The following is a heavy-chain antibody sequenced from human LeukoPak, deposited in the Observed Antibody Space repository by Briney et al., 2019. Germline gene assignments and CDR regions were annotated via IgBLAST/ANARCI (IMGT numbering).Heavy chain of an antibody. J-gene: IGHJ4*02. CDR3: ARGEGLRYCTNGVCYGFDY. CDR1: GYTCTNYY. D-gene: IGHD2-8*01. Sequence: ASVKVSCKASGYTCTNYYMHWVRQAPGQGLEWMGIINPSGGSTSYAQKFQGRVTMTRDTSTSKAYMELSSLRSGDTAVYYCARGEGLRYCTNGVCYGFDYWGQGTLVTVSS. CDR2: INPSGGST. V-gene: IGHV1-46*01.